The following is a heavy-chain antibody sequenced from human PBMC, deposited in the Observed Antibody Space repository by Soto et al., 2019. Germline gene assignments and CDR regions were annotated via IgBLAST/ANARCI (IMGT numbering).Heavy chain of an antibody. Sequence: QVQLQESGPGLVKPSQTLSLTCTVSGGSISSGDYYWSWIRQPPGKGLEWIGYLYYSGSTFYNPSLTNRVSLSLDTSKIQCSLKLSSVTAADTAVYYCVREGGDNLFDTWGQGTMVNVSS. CDR1: GGSISSGDYY. J-gene: IGHJ5*02. V-gene: IGHV4-30-4*01. CDR2: LYYSGST. D-gene: IGHD3-16*01. CDR3: VREGGDNLFDT.